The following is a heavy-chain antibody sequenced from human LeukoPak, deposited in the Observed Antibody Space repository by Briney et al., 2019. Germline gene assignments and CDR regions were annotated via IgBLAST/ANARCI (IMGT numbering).Heavy chain of an antibody. CDR1: GYTFTSYY. CDR2: INPSGGST. V-gene: IGHV1-46*01. J-gene: IGHJ6*02. Sequence: ASVKVSCKASGYTFTSYYMHWVRQAPGQGLEWMGIINPSGGSTSYAQKFQGRVTMTRDTSTSTVYMELSSLRSEDTAVYYCARDARITIFGVGRESYGMDVWGQGTTVTVSS. CDR3: ARDARITIFGVGRESYGMDV. D-gene: IGHD3-3*01.